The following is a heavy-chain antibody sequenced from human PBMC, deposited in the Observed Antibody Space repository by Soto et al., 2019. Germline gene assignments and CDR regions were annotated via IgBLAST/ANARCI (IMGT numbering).Heavy chain of an antibody. V-gene: IGHV2-5*02. CDR2: IYWDDDK. Sequence: QITLKESGPTLVKPTQTLTLTCTFSGFSLSTSGVGVGWILQPPGKALEWLALIYWDDDKRYSPSLKSRLTITKDTSKNQVVLTMTNMDPVDTATYYCAHRRIMTSWSFSDYWGQGTLVTVSS. CDR1: GFSLSTSGVG. CDR3: AHRRIMTSWSFSDY. D-gene: IGHD2-2*01. J-gene: IGHJ4*02.